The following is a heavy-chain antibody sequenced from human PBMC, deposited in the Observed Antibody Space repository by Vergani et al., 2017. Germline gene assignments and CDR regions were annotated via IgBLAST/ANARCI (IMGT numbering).Heavy chain of an antibody. J-gene: IGHJ4*02. CDR1: GFTFSSYA. Sequence: EVQLLESGGGLVQPGGSLRLSCAASGFTFSSYAMSWVRQAPGKGLEWVSAISGSGGSTYYADSVKGRFTISRDNSKNPLYLQMNSLRAEDTAVYYCAKWYDYVWWSYRETYFDYWGQGTLVTVSS. CDR2: ISGSGGST. D-gene: IGHD3-16*02. V-gene: IGHV3-23*01. CDR3: AKWYDYVWWSYRETYFDY.